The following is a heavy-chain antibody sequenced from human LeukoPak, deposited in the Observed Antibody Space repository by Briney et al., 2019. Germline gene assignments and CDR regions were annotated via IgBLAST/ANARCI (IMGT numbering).Heavy chain of an antibody. D-gene: IGHD2-2*01. V-gene: IGHV3-9*01. Sequence: GGSLRLSCAASGFTFDDYAMHRVRQAPGKGLEWVSGISWNSGSIGYADSVKGRFTISRDNAKNSLYLQMNSLRAEDTALYYCAKAISSTSYYYYYGMDVWGQGTTVTVSS. J-gene: IGHJ6*02. CDR3: AKAISSTSYYYYYGMDV. CDR1: GFTFDDYA. CDR2: ISWNSGSI.